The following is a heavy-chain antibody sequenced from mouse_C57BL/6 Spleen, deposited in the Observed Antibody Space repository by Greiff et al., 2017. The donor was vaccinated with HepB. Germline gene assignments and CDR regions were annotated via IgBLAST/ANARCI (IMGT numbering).Heavy chain of an antibody. D-gene: IGHD2-1*01. J-gene: IGHJ4*01. CDR2: ISNGGGST. CDR1: GFTFSDYY. CDR3: ARSLYGNYTYYAMDY. V-gene: IGHV5-12*01. Sequence: EVKVVESGGGLVQPGGSLKLSCAASGFTFSDYYMYWVRQTPEKRLEWVAYISNGGGSTYYPDTVKGRFTISRDNAKNTLYLQMSRLKSEDTAMYYCARSLYGNYTYYAMDYWGQGTSVTVSS.